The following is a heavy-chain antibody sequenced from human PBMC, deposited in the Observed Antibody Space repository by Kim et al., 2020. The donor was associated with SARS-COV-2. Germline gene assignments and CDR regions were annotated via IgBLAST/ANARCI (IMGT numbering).Heavy chain of an antibody. V-gene: IGHV5-51*01. CDR2: IYPGDSDT. Sequence: GESLKISCKGSGYSFTSYWIGWVRQMPGKGLEWMGIIYPGDSDTRYSPSFQGQVTISADKSISTAYLQWSSLKASDTAMYYCARLTYLPGTGTTVYYYYGMDVWGQGTTVTVSS. D-gene: IGHD1-7*01. CDR1: GYSFTSYW. CDR3: ARLTYLPGTGTTVYYYYGMDV. J-gene: IGHJ6*02.